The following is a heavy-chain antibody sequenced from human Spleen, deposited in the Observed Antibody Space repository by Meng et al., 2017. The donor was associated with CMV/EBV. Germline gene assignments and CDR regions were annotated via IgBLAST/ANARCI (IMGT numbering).Heavy chain of an antibody. V-gene: IGHV3-48*03. D-gene: IGHD1-26*01. J-gene: IGHJ1*01. Sequence: GGSLRLSCAASGFTFSSYEMNWVRQAPGKGLEWVSYISSSGSTIYYADSVKGRFTISRDNAKNSLYLQMNSLRAEDTAVYYCARAVGAIGHGYFQHWGQGTLVTVSS. CDR2: ISSSGSTI. CDR1: GFTFSSYE. CDR3: ARAVGAIGHGYFQH.